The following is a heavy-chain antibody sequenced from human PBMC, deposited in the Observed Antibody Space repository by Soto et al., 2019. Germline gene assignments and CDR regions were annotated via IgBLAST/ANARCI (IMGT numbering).Heavy chain of an antibody. CDR2: IYYSGST. J-gene: IGHJ4*02. D-gene: IGHD3-9*01. Sequence: SETLSLTCTVSGGSISSGGYYWSWIRQHPGKGQEWIGYIYYSGSTYYNPSLKSRVTISVDTSKNQFSLKLSSVTAADTAVYYCARGSGILTGYSPAPRWGQGTLVTVSS. V-gene: IGHV4-31*03. CDR1: GGSISSGGYY. CDR3: ARGSGILTGYSPAPR.